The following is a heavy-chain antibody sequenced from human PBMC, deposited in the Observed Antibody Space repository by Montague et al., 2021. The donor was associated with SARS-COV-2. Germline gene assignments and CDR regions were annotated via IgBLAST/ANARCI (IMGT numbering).Heavy chain of an antibody. D-gene: IGHD3-10*01. J-gene: IGHJ4*02. Sequence: SETLSLTCTVSGGSIISPSFHWGWIRQPPGRGLEWIGCIYYGGTTYYXPSLRSRVTLSVDTPKNQFSLELSSVTAADTAVYYCARVQGVSIIDAEIGYFDYWGQGLMVTVSS. CDR2: IYYGGTT. CDR3: ARVQGVSIIDAEIGYFDY. V-gene: IGHV4-39*07. CDR1: GGSIISPSFH.